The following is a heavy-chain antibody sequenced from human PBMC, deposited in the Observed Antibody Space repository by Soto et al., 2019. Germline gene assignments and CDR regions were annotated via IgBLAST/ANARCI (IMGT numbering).Heavy chain of an antibody. CDR3: AGEEVAWIQLWMGAFDL. CDR1: GYTFTSYG. J-gene: IGHJ3*01. CDR2: ISAYNGNT. D-gene: IGHD5-18*01. V-gene: IGHV1-18*01. Sequence: QVQLVQSGAEVKKPGASVKVSCKASGYTFTSYGISWVRQAPGQGLEWMGWISAYNGNTNYAQKLQGRVTMTTDTSTSTDHMELRGLRSDDTAVYYCAGEEVAWIQLWMGAFDLWGQGTMVTVSS.